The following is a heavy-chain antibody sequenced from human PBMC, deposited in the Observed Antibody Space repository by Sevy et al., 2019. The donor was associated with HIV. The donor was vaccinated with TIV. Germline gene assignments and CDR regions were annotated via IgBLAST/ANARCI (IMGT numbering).Heavy chain of an antibody. D-gene: IGHD6-19*01. CDR1: GGSISSGGYY. Sequence: SETLSLTCTVSGGSISSGGYYWSWIRQHPGKGLEWIGYIYYSGSTYYNPSLKSRVTISVDTSKNQFSLKLSSVTAADTAVYYCARGAVAGRLYYFDYWGQGTLVTVSS. CDR3: ARGAVAGRLYYFDY. CDR2: IYYSGST. J-gene: IGHJ4*02. V-gene: IGHV4-31*03.